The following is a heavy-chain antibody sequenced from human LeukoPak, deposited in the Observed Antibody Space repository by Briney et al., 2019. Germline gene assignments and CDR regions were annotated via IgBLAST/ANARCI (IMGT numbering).Heavy chain of an antibody. CDR2: INTDGSTT. J-gene: IGHJ4*02. CDR1: GFTFSSHW. V-gene: IGHV3-74*01. D-gene: IGHD5-12*01. Sequence: GGSLRLSCAASGFTFSSHWIHWVRQAPGKGLVWVSRINTDGSTTNYADSVKGRFTISRDNAKNTLYLQMNSLRAEDTAVYYCARGKYGGYFIDYWGQGTLVTVSS. CDR3: ARGKYGGYFIDY.